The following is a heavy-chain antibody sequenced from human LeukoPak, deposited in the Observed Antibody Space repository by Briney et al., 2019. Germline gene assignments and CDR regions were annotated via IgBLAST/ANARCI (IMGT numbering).Heavy chain of an antibody. CDR1: GYTFTAYY. V-gene: IGHV1-2*02. CDR2: ISPNSGGT. J-gene: IGHJ2*01. CDR3: AIQPWGSGNNWYFDL. Sequence: ASVKVSCKAPGYTFTAYYIHWVRQAPGQGLEWMGWISPNSGGTDYAQKFLGRVTMTRDTSISTAYMELSSLTSDDTAVYYCAIQPWGSGNNWYFDLWGRGTLVTVSS. D-gene: IGHD7-27*01.